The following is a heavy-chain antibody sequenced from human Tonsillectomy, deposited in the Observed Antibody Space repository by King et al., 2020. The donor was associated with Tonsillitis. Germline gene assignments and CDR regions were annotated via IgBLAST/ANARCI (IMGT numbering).Heavy chain of an antibody. D-gene: IGHD4-17*01. CDR3: ARGGGDYPSHSYYMDV. Sequence: HGQLVQSGAEVKKPGSSVKVSCKGSGGTFSSYAISWVRQAPGQGLEWMGGIIPIFGTANSAQKFQGRVTITADKSTSKVYMNLSSLRSEDTAVYYCARGGGDYPSHSYYMDVWGKGTTVTVSS. J-gene: IGHJ6*03. CDR2: IIPIFGTA. V-gene: IGHV1-69*06. CDR1: GGTFSSYA.